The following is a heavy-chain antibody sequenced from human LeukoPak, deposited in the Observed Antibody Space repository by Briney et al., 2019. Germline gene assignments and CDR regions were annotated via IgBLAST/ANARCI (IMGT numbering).Heavy chain of an antibody. CDR3: ARVERWLQRAYYYGMDV. J-gene: IGHJ6*02. CDR1: GFTFSSYV. V-gene: IGHV3-30-3*01. D-gene: IGHD5-24*01. Sequence: GRSLRLSCAASGFTFSSYVMHWVRQAPGKGLEWVAVISYDGSNKYYADSVKGRFTISRDNSKNTLYLQMNSLRAEDTAVYYCARVERWLQRAYYYGMDVWGQGTTVTVSS. CDR2: ISYDGSNK.